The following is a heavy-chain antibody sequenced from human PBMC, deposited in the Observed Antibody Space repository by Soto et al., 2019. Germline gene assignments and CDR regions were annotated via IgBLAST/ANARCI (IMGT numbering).Heavy chain of an antibody. CDR2: VSYSGET. V-gene: IGHV4-30-4*01. J-gene: IGHJ4*02. D-gene: IGHD4-17*01. Sequence: QVQLQESGPGLVKPSQTLSLTCTVFGGSVSSGDDYWSWIRQRPGKGLEWIGSVSYSGETYYNPSHKSRIALFVDTAMNQFSLRVSSVTDADTAVYYCASARSGDYVTDWGLGTLVTVSS. CDR3: ASARSGDYVTD. CDR1: GGSVSSGDDY.